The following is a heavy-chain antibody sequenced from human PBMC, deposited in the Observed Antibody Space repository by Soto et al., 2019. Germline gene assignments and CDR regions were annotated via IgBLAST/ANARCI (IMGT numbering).Heavy chain of an antibody. CDR1: GGSISSSSYY. J-gene: IGHJ6*02. Sequence: SETLSLTCTVSGGSISSSSYYWGWIRQPPGKGLEWIGSIYYSGSTYYNPSLKSRVTISVDTSKNQFSLKLSSVTAADTAVYYCARRGIVVVVAAGEHHGMDVWGQGTTVTVSS. CDR3: ARRGIVVVVAAGEHHGMDV. D-gene: IGHD2-15*01. CDR2: IYYSGST. V-gene: IGHV4-39*01.